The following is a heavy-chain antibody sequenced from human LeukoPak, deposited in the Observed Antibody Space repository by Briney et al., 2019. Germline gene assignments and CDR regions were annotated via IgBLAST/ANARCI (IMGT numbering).Heavy chain of an antibody. Sequence: SETLSPTCTVSGVSISSSSYYWGWIRQPPGKGLEWIGSIYYSGSTYYDPSLKSRVTISVDTSKNQFSLKLSSVTAADTAVYYCARLHYYDSSGYQDYWGQGTLVTVSS. CDR2: IYYSGST. CDR3: ARLHYYDSSGYQDY. CDR1: GVSISSSSYY. V-gene: IGHV4-39*01. J-gene: IGHJ4*02. D-gene: IGHD3-22*01.